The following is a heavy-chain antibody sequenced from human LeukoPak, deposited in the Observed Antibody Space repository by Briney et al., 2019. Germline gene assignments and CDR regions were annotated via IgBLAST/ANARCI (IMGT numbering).Heavy chain of an antibody. CDR3: ARDPGQYYDILTGYYPPYYFGN. J-gene: IGHJ4*02. CDR1: GYTFTSYG. D-gene: IGHD3-9*01. Sequence: GASVKVSCKASGYTFTSYGVSWVRQAPGQGLEWMGWISTYNGDTDYAQKLQGRLTMTTDTSTSTAYMELRSLRSDDTAVYYCARDPGQYYDILTGYYPPYYFGNWGQGTLVTVSS. CDR2: ISTYNGDT. V-gene: IGHV1-18*01.